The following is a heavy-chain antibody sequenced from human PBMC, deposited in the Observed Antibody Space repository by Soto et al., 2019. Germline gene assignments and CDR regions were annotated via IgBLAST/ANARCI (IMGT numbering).Heavy chain of an antibody. Sequence: GGSLRLSCAASGFTFSSYAMSWVRQAPGKGLEWVSAISGSGGSTYYADSVKGRFTISRDNSKNTLYLQMNSLRAEDTAVYYCAKAGTITMIVVVPLWFDPWGQGTLVTVSS. J-gene: IGHJ5*02. CDR1: GFTFSSYA. CDR3: AKAGTITMIVVVPLWFDP. CDR2: ISGSGGST. D-gene: IGHD3-22*01. V-gene: IGHV3-23*01.